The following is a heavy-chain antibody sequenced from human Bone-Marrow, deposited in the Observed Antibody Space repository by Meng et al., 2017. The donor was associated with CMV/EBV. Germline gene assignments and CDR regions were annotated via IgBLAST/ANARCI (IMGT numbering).Heavy chain of an antibody. CDR3: ARGGERSSYHYYYYGMDV. CDR1: GFTFSTYN. J-gene: IGHJ6*02. Sequence: GESLKISCAASGFTFSTYNMNWVRQAPGKGLEWVSSISSSGNYIYYADSVKGRFTISRDNAKNSLYLQMNSLRAEDTAVYYCARGGERSSYHYYYYGMDVWGQGTTVTVSS. V-gene: IGHV3-21*01. CDR2: ISSSGNYI. D-gene: IGHD6-6*01.